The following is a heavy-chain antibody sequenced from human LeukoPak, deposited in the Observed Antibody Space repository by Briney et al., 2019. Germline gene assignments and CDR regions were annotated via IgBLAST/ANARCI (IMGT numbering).Heavy chain of an antibody. V-gene: IGHV3-33*01. D-gene: IGHD6-19*01. CDR1: GFTFSSYG. Sequence: PGGSLRLSCAASGFTFSSYGIHWVRQAPGKGLEWVAVIWYDGSNKYYADSVKGRFTISRDNSKNTLYLQMNSLRAEDTAVYYCARDGIAVAGTGFDYWGQGILVTVSS. J-gene: IGHJ4*02. CDR3: ARDGIAVAGTGFDY. CDR2: IWYDGSNK.